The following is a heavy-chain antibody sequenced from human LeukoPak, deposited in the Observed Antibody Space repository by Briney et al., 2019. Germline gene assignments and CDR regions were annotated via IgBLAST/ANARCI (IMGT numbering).Heavy chain of an antibody. V-gene: IGHV3-23*01. CDR3: AKASGGSGSYYANYFDY. Sequence: GGSLRLSCAASGFTFSSYAMSWVRQAPGKGLEWVSAINGSGGSTYYVDSVKGRFTISRDNSKNTLYLQMNSLRAEDTAVYYCAKASGGSGSYYANYFDYWGQGTLVTVS. CDR1: GFTFSSYA. J-gene: IGHJ4*02. CDR2: INGSGGST. D-gene: IGHD3-10*01.